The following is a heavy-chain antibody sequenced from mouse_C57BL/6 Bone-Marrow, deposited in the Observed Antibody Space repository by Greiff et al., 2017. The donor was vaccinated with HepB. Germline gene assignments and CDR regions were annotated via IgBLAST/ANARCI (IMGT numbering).Heavy chain of an antibody. CDR2: INPNNGGT. CDR3: ARDGLGIYDYEAY. CDR1: GYTFTDYY. Sequence: EVQLQQSGPELVKPGASVKISCKASGYTFTDYYMNWVKQSHGKSLEWIGDINPNNGGTSYNQKFKGKATLTVDKSSSTAYMELRSLTSEDSAVYYCARDGLGIYDYEAYWGQGTLVTVSA. J-gene: IGHJ3*01. V-gene: IGHV1-26*01. D-gene: IGHD2-4*01.